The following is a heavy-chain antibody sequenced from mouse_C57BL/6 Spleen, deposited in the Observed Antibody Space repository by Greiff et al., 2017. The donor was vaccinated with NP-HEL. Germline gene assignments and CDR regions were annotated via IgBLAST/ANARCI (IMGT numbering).Heavy chain of an antibody. CDR3: ARRRSYYGYDDYAMDY. D-gene: IGHD2-2*01. CDR1: GYTFTDYY. CDR2: INPNNGGT. Sequence: EVQLQQSGPELVKPGASVKISCKASGYTFTDYYMNWVKQSHGKSLEWIGDINPNNGGTSYNQKFKGKATLTVDKSSSTAYMELRSLTSEDSAVYYCARRRSYYGYDDYAMDYWGQGTSVTVSS. V-gene: IGHV1-26*01. J-gene: IGHJ4*01.